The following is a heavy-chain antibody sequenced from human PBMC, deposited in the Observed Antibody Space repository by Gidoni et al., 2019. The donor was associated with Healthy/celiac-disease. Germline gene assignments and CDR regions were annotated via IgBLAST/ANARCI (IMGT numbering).Heavy chain of an antibody. CDR3: AIYYSYYGMDV. J-gene: IGHJ6*02. CDR2: IYTSGST. Sequence: QVQLQESGPGLVKPSQTLSLTCTVSGGSISSGSYYWRWIRQPAGKGLEWIGRIYTSGSTNYNPSLKSRVTISVDTSKNQFSLKRSSVTAADTAVYYCAIYYSYYGMDVWGQGTTVTVSS. D-gene: IGHD3-10*01. V-gene: IGHV4-61*02. CDR1: GGSISSGSYY.